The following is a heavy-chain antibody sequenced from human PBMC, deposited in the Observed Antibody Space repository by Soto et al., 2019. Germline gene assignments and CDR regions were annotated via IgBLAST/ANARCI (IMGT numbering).Heavy chain of an antibody. V-gene: IGHV1-2*02. D-gene: IGHD1-7*01. CDR2: NNPNSGGT. Sequence: ASVKVSCKASGYTFTGYYMHWVRQAPGQGLEWMGWNNPNSGGTNYAQKFQGRVTMTRDTSISTAYMELSRLRSDDTAVYYCAREITGTTHPYYYYGMDVWGQGTTVTVSS. CDR1: GYTFTGYY. CDR3: AREITGTTHPYYYYGMDV. J-gene: IGHJ6*02.